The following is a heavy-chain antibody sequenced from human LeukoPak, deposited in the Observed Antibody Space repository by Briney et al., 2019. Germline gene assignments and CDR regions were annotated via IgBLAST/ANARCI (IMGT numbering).Heavy chain of an antibody. CDR2: INDSGGT. Sequence: SETLSLTCAVYDGSFSCYYCTWIRQFPGRRLEWIGEINDSGGTNYNPSLKSRVTMSVDTSKNQFSLKLTSVTAADTAVYYCARKVTVIYYMDLWGKGTTVTVSS. V-gene: IGHV4-34*01. CDR1: DGSFSCYY. CDR3: ARKVTVIYYMDL. D-gene: IGHD3-22*01. J-gene: IGHJ6*03.